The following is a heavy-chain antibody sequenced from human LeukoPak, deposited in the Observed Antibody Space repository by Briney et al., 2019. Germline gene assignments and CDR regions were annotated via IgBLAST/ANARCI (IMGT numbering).Heavy chain of an antibody. V-gene: IGHV1-2*02. CDR3: ARGGYYGSGSLGPVEAWFDP. CDR1: GYTFTSYR. J-gene: IGHJ5*02. D-gene: IGHD3-10*01. CDR2: ISPNRGGT. Sequence: ASVKVSCKSSGYTFTSYRISWVRPAPGQGLEWMGCISPNRGGTNYEQKLQGRVTMTRGTSISTAYMELSRLRSEDTAVYYCARGGYYGSGSLGPVEAWFDPWGQRTLVSV.